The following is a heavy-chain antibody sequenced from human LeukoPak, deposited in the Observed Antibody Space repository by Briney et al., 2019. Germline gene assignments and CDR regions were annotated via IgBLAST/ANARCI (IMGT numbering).Heavy chain of an antibody. V-gene: IGHV1-2*02. CDR3: APLSHLSGSYQFDY. J-gene: IGHJ4*02. CDR1: GYTFTGYY. D-gene: IGHD1-26*01. CDR2: INPNSGGT. Sequence: ASVKVFCKASGYTFTGYYMHWVRQAPGQGLEWMGWINPNSGGTNYAQKFQGRVTMTRDTSISTAYMELSRLRSDDTAVYYCAPLSHLSGSYQFDYWGQGTLVTVSS.